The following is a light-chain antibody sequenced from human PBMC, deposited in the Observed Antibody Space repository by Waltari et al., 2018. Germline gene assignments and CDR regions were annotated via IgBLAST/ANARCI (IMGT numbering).Light chain of an antibody. CDR3: QKYNSAPRT. CDR1: QGISDY. Sequence: DVQMTQSPSSLSATVGDRVTITCRASQGISDYLAWYQQKPGKVPKLLLYAASTLQSGVPARFSGSGSGTDFTLTISSLQPEDVATYYCQKYNSAPRTFGQGTKVEIK. V-gene: IGKV1-27*01. CDR2: AAS. J-gene: IGKJ1*01.